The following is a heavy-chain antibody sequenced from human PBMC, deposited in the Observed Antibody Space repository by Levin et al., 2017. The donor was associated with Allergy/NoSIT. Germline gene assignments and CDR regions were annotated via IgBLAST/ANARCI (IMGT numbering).Heavy chain of an antibody. V-gene: IGHV3-30-3*01. CDR1: GFTFSSYA. J-gene: IGHJ4*02. D-gene: IGHD3-3*01. Sequence: GESLKISCAASGFTFSSYAMHWVRQAPGKGLEWVAVISYDGSNKYYADSVKGRFTISRDNSKNTLYLQMNSLRAEDTAVYYCARGDFPSEDFDYWGQGTLVTVSS. CDR2: ISYDGSNK. CDR3: ARGDFPSEDFDY.